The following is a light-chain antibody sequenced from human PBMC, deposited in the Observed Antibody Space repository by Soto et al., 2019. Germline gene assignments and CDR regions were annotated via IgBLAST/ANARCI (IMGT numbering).Light chain of an antibody. V-gene: IGKV3-20*01. CDR3: QHYGSSPPFT. CDR1: QSVSNNY. Sequence: DIVLTQSPGTLSLSPGERATLACRASQSVSNNYLAWYQQKPGQAPRLLIYGASNRATGIPDRSSGSGSGTDFTLTISRLEPEDFAVYYCQHYGSSPPFTFGPGTTVDIK. CDR2: GAS. J-gene: IGKJ3*01.